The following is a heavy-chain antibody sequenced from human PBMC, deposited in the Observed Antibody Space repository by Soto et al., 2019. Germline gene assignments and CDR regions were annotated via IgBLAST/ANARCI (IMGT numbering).Heavy chain of an antibody. V-gene: IGHV4-34*01. CDR2: INHSGST. D-gene: IGHD3-10*01. CDR1: GGSFSGYY. J-gene: IGHJ5*02. Sequence: ETLSLTCAVYGGSFSGYYWTWIRQPPGTGLEWIGEINHSGSTNYNPSLKSRVTISVDTSKNQFSLKLSSVTAADTAVYYCAREEVAYYGSGSYNWFDPWGQGTLVTVSS. CDR3: AREEVAYYGSGSYNWFDP.